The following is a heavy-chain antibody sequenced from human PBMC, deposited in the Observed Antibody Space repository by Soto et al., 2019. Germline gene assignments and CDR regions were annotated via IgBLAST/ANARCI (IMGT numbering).Heavy chain of an antibody. CDR1: GGSFSGYY. CDR3: ASNFMGVATIKYNWFDP. V-gene: IGHV4-34*01. Sequence: PSETLSLTCAVYGGSFSGYYWSWIRQPPGKGLEWIGEINHSGSTNYNPSLKSRVTISVDTSKNQFSLKLSSVTAADTAVYYCASNFMGVATIKYNWFDPWGQGTLVTVSS. D-gene: IGHD5-12*01. J-gene: IGHJ5*02. CDR2: INHSGST.